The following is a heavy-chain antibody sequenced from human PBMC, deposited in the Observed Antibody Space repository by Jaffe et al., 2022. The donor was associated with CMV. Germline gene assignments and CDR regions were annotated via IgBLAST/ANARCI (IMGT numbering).Heavy chain of an antibody. V-gene: IGHV4-59*08. D-gene: IGHD3-9*01. CDR1: GGSISSYY. J-gene: IGHJ4*02. CDR3: ARLGILTGFDY. Sequence: QVQLQESGPGLVKPSETLSLTCTVSGGSISSYYWSWIRQPPGKGLEWIGYIYYSGSTNYNPSLKSRVTISVDTSKNQFSLKLSSVTAADTAVYYCARLGILTGFDYWGQGTLVTVSS. CDR2: IYYSGST.